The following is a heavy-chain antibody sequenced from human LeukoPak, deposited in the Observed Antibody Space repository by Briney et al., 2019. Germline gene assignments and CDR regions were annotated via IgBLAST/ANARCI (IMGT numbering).Heavy chain of an antibody. Sequence: SETLSLTCTVSGGSISSSSYYWGWIRQPPGKGLEWIGSIYYSGSTYYNPSLKSRVTISVDTSKNQFSLKLSSVTAADTAVYYCARHGLYSGSYWNGYRRRARDAFDIWGQGTMVTVSS. CDR2: IYYSGST. CDR1: GGSISSSSYY. J-gene: IGHJ3*02. V-gene: IGHV4-39*01. CDR3: ARHGLYSGSYWNGYRRRARDAFDI. D-gene: IGHD1-26*01.